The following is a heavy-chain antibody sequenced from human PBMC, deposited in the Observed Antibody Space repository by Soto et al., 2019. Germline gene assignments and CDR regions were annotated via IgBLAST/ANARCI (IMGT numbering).Heavy chain of an antibody. V-gene: IGHV3-23*01. CDR2: ISGSGGST. CDR1: GFTFSSYA. CDR3: AKVAAPTPYYYGMDV. J-gene: IGHJ6*02. D-gene: IGHD2-15*01. Sequence: GGSLRLSCAASGFTFSSYAMSWVRQAPGKGLEWVSAISGSGGSTYYADSVKGRYTISRDNSKNTLYLQMNSLRAEDTAVYYCAKVAAPTPYYYGMDVWGQGTTVTVSS.